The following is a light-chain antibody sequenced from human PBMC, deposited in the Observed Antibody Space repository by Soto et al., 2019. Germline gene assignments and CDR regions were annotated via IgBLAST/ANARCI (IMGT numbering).Light chain of an antibody. CDR1: ETIGRAY. CDR3: HQYATSPFT. CDR2: ATS. Sequence: IVLTQSPGTLSLSPGERATVPCRASETIGRAYFAWYQHRPGRTPRLVLSATSNRAAGIPDRFGGSGSGADFTLTISRVEPEDFAVYYCHQYATSPFTFGQGTKLEI. V-gene: IGKV3-20*01. J-gene: IGKJ2*01.